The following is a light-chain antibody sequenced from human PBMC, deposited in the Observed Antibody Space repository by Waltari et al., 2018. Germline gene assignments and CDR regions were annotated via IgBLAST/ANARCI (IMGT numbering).Light chain of an antibody. J-gene: IGLJ3*02. CDR1: SSNIGSNT. CDR2: NNN. Sequence: QSVLTQPPSASGTPGQRVTISCSGSSSNIGSNTVNWYQQLPGTAPKHLIYNNNPRPSGVPDRFSGSRSGTSASLGISGLQSEDEADYYCAAWDDSLNGHWVFGGGTKLTVL. CDR3: AAWDDSLNGHWV. V-gene: IGLV1-44*01.